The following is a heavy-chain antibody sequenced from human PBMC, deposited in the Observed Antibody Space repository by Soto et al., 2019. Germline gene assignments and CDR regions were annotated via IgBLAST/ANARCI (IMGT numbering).Heavy chain of an antibody. CDR2: VSYSWST. CDR1: NASISSRSHS. Sequence: PSEALAVTCAVANASISSRSHSWAWIRQSPGKSVEWIGSVSYSWSTYYTGPLNNRFRISVDTSQNQFSLSLSSVTAADTALYYCARHRITLFGAIIINSFDSWGQGTPLSVS. V-gene: IGHV4-39*01. CDR3: ARHRITLFGAIIINSFDS. D-gene: IGHD3-3*01. J-gene: IGHJ4*02.